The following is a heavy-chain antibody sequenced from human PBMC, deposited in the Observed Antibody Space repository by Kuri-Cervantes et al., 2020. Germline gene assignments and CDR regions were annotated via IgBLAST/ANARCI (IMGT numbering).Heavy chain of an antibody. CDR1: GFTFSSYG. J-gene: IGHJ4*02. CDR2: ISSISSYI. V-gene: IGHV3-21*01. D-gene: IGHD1-20*01. CDR3: ARDVNPYKWNDLDF. Sequence: GGSLRLSCAASGFTFSSYGMHWVRQAPGKGLEWVASISSISSYIYYTVSVKGRFTISRDNAKNSLFLKMNSLGAADTAVYYCARDVNPYKWNDLDFWGQGTLVTVSS.